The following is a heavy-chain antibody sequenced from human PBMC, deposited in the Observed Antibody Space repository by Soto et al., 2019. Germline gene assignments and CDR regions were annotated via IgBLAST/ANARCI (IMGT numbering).Heavy chain of an antibody. V-gene: IGHV4-30-2*01. D-gene: IGHD5-18*01. CDR3: ARGRGASYGYYDY. Sequence: PSETLSLTCAVFGDSISSGGYYCSWIRQPPGKGLEWIGYIYHSASTYYSPSLKSRVTISVERSKHQFSLKLSSVTAADTAVYYCARGRGASYGYYDYWGQGTLVTVSS. CDR2: IYHSAST. CDR1: GDSISSGGYY. J-gene: IGHJ4*02.